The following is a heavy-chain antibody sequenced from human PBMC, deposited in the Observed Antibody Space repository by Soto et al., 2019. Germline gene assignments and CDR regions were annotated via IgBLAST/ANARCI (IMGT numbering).Heavy chain of an antibody. J-gene: IGHJ6*02. CDR2: IVVGSGNT. D-gene: IGHD2-15*01. CDR1: GFTFTSSA. V-gene: IGHV1-58*01. CDR3: AADPAVCSGGSCYRRTYGMDV. Sequence: SVKVSCKASGFTFTSSAVQWVRQARGQRLEWIGWIVVGSGNTNYAKKFQERVTITRDMSTSTAYMEQSSLRSEDTAVYYCAADPAVCSGGSCYRRTYGMDVWGQGTTVTVSS.